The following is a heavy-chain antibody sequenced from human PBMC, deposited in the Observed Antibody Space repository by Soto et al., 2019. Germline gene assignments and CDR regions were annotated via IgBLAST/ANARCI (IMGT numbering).Heavy chain of an antibody. CDR3: AKEISSTWFPLDS. D-gene: IGHD6-13*01. J-gene: IGHJ4*02. CDR1: GFTFSTYG. CDR2: ISAGST. V-gene: IGHV3-23*01. Sequence: PGGSLRLSCEASGFTFSTYGIHWVRQAPGKGLEWVSSISAGSTYYADSVKGRFIISRDSSKNTLYLQMHSLRAEDTAVYYCAKEISSTWFPLDSWGQGTLVTVSS.